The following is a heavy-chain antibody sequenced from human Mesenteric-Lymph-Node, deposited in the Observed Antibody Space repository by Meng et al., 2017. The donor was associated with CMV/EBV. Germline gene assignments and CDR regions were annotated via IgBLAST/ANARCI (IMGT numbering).Heavy chain of an antibody. CDR2: INSDGSST. D-gene: IGHD2-2*02. V-gene: IGHV3-74*01. CDR3: ARDRDCTSTSCYKRGWFDP. Sequence: GESLKISCAASGFTFSSYWMHWVRQAPGKGLVWVSRINSDGSSTSYADSVKGRFTISRDNAKNSLYLQMNSLRAEDTAVYYCARDRDCTSTSCYKRGWFDPWGQGTLVTVSS. CDR1: GFTFSSYW. J-gene: IGHJ5*02.